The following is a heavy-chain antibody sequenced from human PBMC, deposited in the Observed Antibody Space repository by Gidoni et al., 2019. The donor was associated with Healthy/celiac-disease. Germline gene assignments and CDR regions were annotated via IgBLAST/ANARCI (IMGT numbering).Heavy chain of an antibody. CDR2: INHSGST. V-gene: IGHV4-34*01. D-gene: IGHD6-13*01. CDR3: ARGGIAAGRKYFQH. CDR1: GGSFSGYY. Sequence: QVQLQQWGAGLLKPSETLSLTCAVYGGSFSGYYWSWIRQPPGKGLEWIGEINHSGSTNYNPSLKSRVTISVDTSKNQFSLKLSSVTAADTAVYYCARGGIAAGRKYFQHWGQGTLVTVSS. J-gene: IGHJ1*01.